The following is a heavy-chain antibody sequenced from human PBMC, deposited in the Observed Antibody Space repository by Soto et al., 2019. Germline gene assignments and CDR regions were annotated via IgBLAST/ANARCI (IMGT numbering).Heavy chain of an antibody. Sequence: EVQLLESGGGLVQPGGSLRLSCAAPGFSFSTYAMSWVRQAPGKGLEWVSAISDRGINTYFADSVKGRFTISRDNSKNTLHLQMNSLRAEDTAVYYCAKEIGEYSYGYNAFDIWGQGTMVTVSS. V-gene: IGHV3-23*01. CDR3: AKEIGEYSYGYNAFDI. J-gene: IGHJ3*02. D-gene: IGHD5-18*01. CDR1: GFSFSTYA. CDR2: ISDRGINT.